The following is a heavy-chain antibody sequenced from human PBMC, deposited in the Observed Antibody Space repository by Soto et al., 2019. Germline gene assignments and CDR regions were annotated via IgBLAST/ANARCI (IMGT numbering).Heavy chain of an antibody. J-gene: IGHJ6*03. CDR2: VCCSGST. CDR1: GGSIPNYF. CDR3: VRHGPRIPNYYYYYYMDV. V-gene: IGHV4-59*08. Sequence: PSETLSLTCTVSGGSIPNYFWSWIRQPPGKGLEWIGYVCCSGSTNYNPSLKSRVTISEDTSKNQFSLNLSSVTAADTAVYYCVRHGPRIPNYYYYYYMDVWGKGTTFTVSS.